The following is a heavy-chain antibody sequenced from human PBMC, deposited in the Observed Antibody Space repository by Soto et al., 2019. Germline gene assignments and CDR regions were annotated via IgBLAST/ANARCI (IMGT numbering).Heavy chain of an antibody. J-gene: IGHJ4*02. CDR2: INAGNGNT. Sequence: QVQLVQSGAEVKKPGASVKVSCKASGYTFTSYAMHWVRQAPGQRLEWMGWINAGNGNTKYSQKFQGRVTITRDTSASKAYMELSSLRSEDTAVYYCAAPRYCSGGSCYLGDFDYWGQGTLVTVSS. CDR1: GYTFTSYA. CDR3: AAPRYCSGGSCYLGDFDY. V-gene: IGHV1-3*01. D-gene: IGHD2-15*01.